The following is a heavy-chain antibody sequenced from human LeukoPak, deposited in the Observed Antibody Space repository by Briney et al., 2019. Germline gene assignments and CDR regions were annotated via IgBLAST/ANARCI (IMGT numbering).Heavy chain of an antibody. D-gene: IGHD1-26*01. Sequence: ASVTVSCKTSGYTFTAYYMHWVRQAPGQGPEWIGWINPSSGGTNSAQKFQGRVTMTRDTSISTYYIELSSLGSDDTAVYYCARDDDSGSAFDYWGQGTLVTVSS. V-gene: IGHV1-2*02. CDR1: GYTFTAYY. CDR3: ARDDDSGSAFDY. CDR2: INPSSGGT. J-gene: IGHJ4*02.